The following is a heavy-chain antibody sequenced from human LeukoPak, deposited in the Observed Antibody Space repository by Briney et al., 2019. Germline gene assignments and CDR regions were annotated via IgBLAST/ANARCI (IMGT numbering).Heavy chain of an antibody. V-gene: IGHV4-39*01. J-gene: IGHJ4*02. CDR3: ARDAYYYDSSGLGKFDY. Sequence: SETLSLTCTVSGGSISSSSYYWGWIRQPPGKGLEWIGSIYYSGSTYYNPSLKSRVTISVDTSKNQLSLKLSSVTAADTAVYYCARDAYYYDSSGLGKFDYWGQGTLVTVSS. D-gene: IGHD3-22*01. CDR2: IYYSGST. CDR1: GGSISSSSYY.